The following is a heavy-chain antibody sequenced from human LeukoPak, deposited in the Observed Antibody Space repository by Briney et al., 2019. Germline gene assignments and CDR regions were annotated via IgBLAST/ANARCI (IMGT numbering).Heavy chain of an antibody. D-gene: IGHD6-13*01. J-gene: IGHJ4*02. CDR3: ARGGLSSSFDY. V-gene: IGHV3-74*01. CDR1: GFTFSGYW. Sequence: HPGGSLRLSCAASGFTFSGYWMHWVRQAPGKGLVWVSRINIDGGNTNYADSVKGRFTISRDNAKSALYLQMNSLRAEDTAVYYCARGGLSSSFDYWGQGTLVTVSS. CDR2: INIDGGNT.